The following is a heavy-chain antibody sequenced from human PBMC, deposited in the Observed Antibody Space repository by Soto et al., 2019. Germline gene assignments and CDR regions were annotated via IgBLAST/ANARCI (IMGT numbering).Heavy chain of an antibody. J-gene: IGHJ4*02. CDR2: IYYSGST. Sequence: SVPRSVTCTVAGGPISRYCWSRIRQTTGKGLGWIGYIYYSGSTNYNPSLKSRGTISVDTSKNQFSLKLSSVTAADTAVYYCASGGIYSGYERGGFDYWGQGTLVTAPQ. CDR1: GGPISRYC. D-gene: IGHD5-12*01. V-gene: IGHV4-59*01. CDR3: ASGGIYSGYERGGFDY.